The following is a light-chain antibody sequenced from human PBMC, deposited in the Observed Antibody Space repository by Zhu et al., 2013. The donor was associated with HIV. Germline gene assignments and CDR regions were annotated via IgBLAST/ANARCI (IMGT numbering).Light chain of an antibody. Sequence: EIVMTQSPVTLSVSPGERVTLSCRASQSISSNLAWYQQKRGQAPRLLIHGASTRATGIADRFSGSGSGTDFTLSISRLEPEDFAVYYCQQYGKSPLTFGGGTTVEIK. CDR2: GAS. CDR3: QQYGKSPLT. V-gene: IGKV3-20*01. J-gene: IGKJ4*01. CDR1: QSISSN.